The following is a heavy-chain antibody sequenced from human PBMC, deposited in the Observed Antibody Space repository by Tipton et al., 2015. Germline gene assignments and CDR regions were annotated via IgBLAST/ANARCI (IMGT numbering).Heavy chain of an antibody. V-gene: IGHV6-1*01. CDR3: ARGAQHSTWS. Sequence: GLVKPSQTLSLTCAISGDSVSSNSAAWNWIRQSPSRGLEWLGRTYYRSKWYNDYAVSVKSRITINPDTSKNQFTLHLNSVTPDDTAMYYCARGAQHSTWSWGQGTLVTLSS. CDR2: TYYRSKWYN. D-gene: IGHD6-13*01. J-gene: IGHJ5*02. CDR1: GDSVSSNSAA.